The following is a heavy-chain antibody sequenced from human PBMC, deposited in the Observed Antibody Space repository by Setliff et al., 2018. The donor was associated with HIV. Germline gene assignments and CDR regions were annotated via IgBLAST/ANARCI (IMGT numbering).Heavy chain of an antibody. CDR3: ARGRSLVRGSGSPEYMDV. CDR2: MNPNSGDT. J-gene: IGHJ6*03. V-gene: IGHV1-8*02. CDR1: VYTLTSYE. D-gene: IGHD3-10*01. Sequence: GASVKVSCKASVYTLTSYEINWVRQATGQGLEWMGWMNPNSGDTGYAQKFQGRVTMTRNTSISTAFMELSSLRSEDTAVYYCARGRSLVRGSGSPEYMDVWGKGTTVTVSS.